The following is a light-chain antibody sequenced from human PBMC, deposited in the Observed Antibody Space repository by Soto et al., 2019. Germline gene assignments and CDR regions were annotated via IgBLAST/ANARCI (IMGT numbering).Light chain of an antibody. J-gene: IGKJ1*01. CDR1: QSVSSSY. CDR2: GAS. Sequence: EIVLTQSPGTLSLSPRERATLSCRTSQSVSSSYLAWYQQKPGQPPRLLIYGASTRATGIPDRFSGSGSGTDFTLTISRLEPEDFAVYYCQQYGTSFWTFGQGTKVDIK. CDR3: QQYGTSFWT. V-gene: IGKV3-20*01.